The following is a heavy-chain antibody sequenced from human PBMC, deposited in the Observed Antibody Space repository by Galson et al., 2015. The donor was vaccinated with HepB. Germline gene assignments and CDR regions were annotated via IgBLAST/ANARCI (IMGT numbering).Heavy chain of an antibody. CDR2: ISGSGGST. Sequence: SLRLSCAASGFTCSSYAMSWVRQAPGKGLEWVSAISGSGGSTYYADSVKGRFTISRDNSKNTLYLQMNSLRAEDTAVYYCAKVPTYYYDSSGYNFDYWGQGTLVTVSS. D-gene: IGHD3-22*01. CDR1: GFTCSSYA. J-gene: IGHJ4*02. V-gene: IGHV3-23*01. CDR3: AKVPTYYYDSSGYNFDY.